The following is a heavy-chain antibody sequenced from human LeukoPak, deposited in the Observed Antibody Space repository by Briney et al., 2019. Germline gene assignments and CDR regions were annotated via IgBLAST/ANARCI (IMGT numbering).Heavy chain of an antibody. J-gene: IGHJ4*02. CDR1: GFTFSAYS. Sequence: GGSLRLSCATSGFTFSAYSMNGVRHAPGKGLQWVANINGIGFSIHYAHSIKGRFTISRDNTKDLFYLQMTSLRADDTALYYCTRDQPSSGWGFDSWGRGTLVIVSS. CDR3: TRDQPSSGWGFDS. CDR2: INGIGFSI. D-gene: IGHD6-19*01. V-gene: IGHV3-21*06.